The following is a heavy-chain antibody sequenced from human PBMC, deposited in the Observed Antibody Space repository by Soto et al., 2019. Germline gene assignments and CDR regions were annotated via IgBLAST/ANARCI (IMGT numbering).Heavy chain of an antibody. CDR1: GGFVSSGSYY. D-gene: IGHD1-1*01. CDR2: MSHSGGT. CDR3: ARVERGTATTVVDAFDI. J-gene: IGHJ3*02. V-gene: IGHV4-34*01. Sequence: QVQLQQWGAGLLKPSETLSLTCAVYGGFVSSGSYYWSWIRHPPGKGLEWIGEMSHSGGTHFNPSLKSRVTISVDTSKKQFSLKMSSVTAADTALYYCARVERGTATTVVDAFDIWGPGTMVTVSS.